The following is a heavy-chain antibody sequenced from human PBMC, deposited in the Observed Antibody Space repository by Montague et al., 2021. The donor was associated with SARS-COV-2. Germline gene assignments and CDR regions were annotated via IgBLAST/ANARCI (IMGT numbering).Heavy chain of an antibody. D-gene: IGHD6-19*01. CDR1: GGSISSYY. V-gene: IGHV4-59*01. CDR3: ARGSGWMGNAFDI. Sequence: SETLSLTCTVSGGSISSYYWSWIRQPPGKGLEWIGYIYYCVSTNYNPSLKSRVTISVDTSKNQFSLKLSSVTAADTAVYYCARGSGWMGNAFDIWGQGTLVTVSS. J-gene: IGHJ3*02. CDR2: IYYCVST.